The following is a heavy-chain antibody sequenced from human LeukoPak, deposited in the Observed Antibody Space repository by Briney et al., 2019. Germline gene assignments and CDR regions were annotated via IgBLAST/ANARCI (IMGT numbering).Heavy chain of an antibody. Sequence: AGGSLRLSCAASGFTVSSNYMSWVRQAPGKGLGWVSVIYSGGSTYYADSVKGRLTISRDNSKNTLYLQMNSLRAEDTAVYYCARALNYYDSSAPYYYYCMDVWGKGTTVTVSS. V-gene: IGHV3-53*01. D-gene: IGHD3-22*01. CDR2: IYSGGST. CDR3: ARALNYYDSSAPYYYYCMDV. J-gene: IGHJ6*03. CDR1: GFTVSSNY.